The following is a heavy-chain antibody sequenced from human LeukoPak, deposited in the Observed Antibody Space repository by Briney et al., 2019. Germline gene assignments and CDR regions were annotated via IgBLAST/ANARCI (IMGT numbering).Heavy chain of an antibody. D-gene: IGHD4-17*01. V-gene: IGHV4-59*08. J-gene: IGHJ4*02. CDR1: GGSISSYY. CDR2: IYYSGST. Sequence: SETLSLTCTVSGGSISSYYWSWIRQPPGKGLEWIGYIYYSGSTNYNPSLKSRVTISVDTSKNQFSLKLSSVTAADTAVYYCARHSAHYYADLRYYFDYWGQGTLVTVSS. CDR3: ARHSAHYYADLRYYFDY.